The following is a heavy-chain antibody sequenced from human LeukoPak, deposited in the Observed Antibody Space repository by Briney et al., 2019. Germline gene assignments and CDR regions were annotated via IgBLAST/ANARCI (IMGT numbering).Heavy chain of an antibody. V-gene: IGHV3-33*01. J-gene: IGHJ6*02. CDR2: IYYDGSNK. Sequence: GRSLRLSCAASGFIFSSYGMHWVRQAPGKGLEWVAVIYYDGSNKYYADSVRGRFTISRDNSKNTLFLQMSSLSAEDTAVYYCARDTFYSSGVYGLDVWGQGTTVTVSS. CDR1: GFIFSSYG. D-gene: IGHD3-22*01. CDR3: ARDTFYSSGVYGLDV.